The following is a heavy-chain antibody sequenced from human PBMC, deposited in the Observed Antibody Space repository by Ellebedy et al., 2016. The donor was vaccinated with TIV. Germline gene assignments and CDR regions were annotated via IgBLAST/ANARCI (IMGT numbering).Heavy chain of an antibody. CDR3: ARIDPWQPIDD. D-gene: IGHD2-21*01. V-gene: IGHV4-39*01. CDR2: VYYSGSP. J-gene: IGHJ4*02. Sequence: MPGGSLRLSCSVSGGSVSSTRYYRAWIRQPPGKGLEYIGSVYYSGSPYYNPSFKSRVTLSADTSKNQFSLNLRTVTAADTAVYYCARIDPWQPIDDWGQGILVTVSS. CDR1: GGSVSSTRYY.